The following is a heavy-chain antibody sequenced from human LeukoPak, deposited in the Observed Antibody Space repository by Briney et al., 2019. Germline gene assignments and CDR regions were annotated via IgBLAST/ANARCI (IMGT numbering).Heavy chain of an antibody. CDR1: GYTFTSYY. CDR2: INPSGGST. V-gene: IGHV1-46*01. CDR3: ARDRARTIFGVVIPDAFDI. D-gene: IGHD3-3*01. Sequence: GASVKVSCKASGYTFTSYYMHWVRQAPGQGLEWMGIINPSGGSTSYAQKFQGRVTMTRDTSTSTVYMELSSLRSEDTAVYYCARDRARTIFGVVIPDAFDIWGQGTMVTVSS. J-gene: IGHJ3*02.